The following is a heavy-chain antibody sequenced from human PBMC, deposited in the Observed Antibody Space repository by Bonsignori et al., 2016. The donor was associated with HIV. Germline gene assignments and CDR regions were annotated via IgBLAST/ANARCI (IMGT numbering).Heavy chain of an antibody. V-gene: IGHV3-7*03. D-gene: IGHD2-15*01. J-gene: IGHJ3*02. CDR3: AREVGGGSWLLVGDAFDI. CDR2: IKQDGSEK. Sequence: WIRQPPGKGLEWVANIKQDGSEKYYVDSVKGRFTISRDNAKNSLYLQMNSLRAEDTAVYYCAREVGGGSWLLVGDAFDIWGQGTMVTVSS.